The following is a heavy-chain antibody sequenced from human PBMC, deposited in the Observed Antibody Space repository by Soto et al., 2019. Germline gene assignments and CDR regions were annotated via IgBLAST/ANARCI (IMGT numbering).Heavy chain of an antibody. Sequence: EVQLVESGGGLVQPGGSLRLSCAASGFTFSTYWMHWVRQAPGKGLVWVSRINPDGSSISYAVSVKGRFTIPRDNANNTLYRQTIKLRSVDTAVYYCARAPPGIGVGYWGQGTLPTAAS. CDR2: INPDGSSI. CDR1: GFTFSTYW. D-gene: IGHD2-8*01. CDR3: ARAPPGIGVGY. V-gene: IGHV3-74*01. J-gene: IGHJ4*02.